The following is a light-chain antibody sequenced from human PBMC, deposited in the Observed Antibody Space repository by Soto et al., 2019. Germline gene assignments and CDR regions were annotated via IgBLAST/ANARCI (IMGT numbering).Light chain of an antibody. J-gene: IGKJ3*01. Sequence: DIQLTQSPSSLSASVGDRVTITCQASQDISNHLNWYQQKPGKAPNLLIYDASDLETGVPSSFSGGGSGTFFSFSINSLQPEDIATYYCQKHDGVPLFGPGTKVEI. CDR2: DAS. V-gene: IGKV1-33*01. CDR3: QKHDGVPL. CDR1: QDISNH.